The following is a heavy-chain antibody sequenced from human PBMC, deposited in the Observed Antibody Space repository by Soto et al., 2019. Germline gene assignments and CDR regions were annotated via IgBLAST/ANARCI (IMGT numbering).Heavy chain of an antibody. CDR3: AKDKNKNSGSTYGVFDS. CDR2: IRGSGDNT. Sequence: GGSLRLSCAASGFTLNSYAMSWVRQAPGKGLEWVSVIRGSGDNTYYADSVKGRFTISRDSSKNTLYLQMNSLRAEDTAVYYCAKDKNKNSGSTYGVFDSWGQGTLVTVSS. CDR1: GFTLNSYA. J-gene: IGHJ4*02. V-gene: IGHV3-23*01. D-gene: IGHD5-18*01.